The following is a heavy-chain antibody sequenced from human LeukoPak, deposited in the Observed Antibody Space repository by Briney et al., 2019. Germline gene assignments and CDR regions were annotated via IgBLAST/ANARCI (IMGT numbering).Heavy chain of an antibody. J-gene: IGHJ4*02. D-gene: IGHD3-9*01. V-gene: IGHV4-34*01. CDR2: INHSGST. CDR3: ARALTGYRHRGYFDY. CDR1: GGSLSGYY. Sequence: SETLSLTCAVYGGSLSGYYWSWIRQPPGEGLEWIGEINHSGSTNYNPSLKSRVTISVDTSKNQFSLKLSSVTAADTAVYYCARALTGYRHRGYFDYWGQGTLVTVSS.